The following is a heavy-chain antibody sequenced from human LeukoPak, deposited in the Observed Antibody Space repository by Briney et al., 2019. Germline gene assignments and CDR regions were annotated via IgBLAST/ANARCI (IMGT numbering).Heavy chain of an antibody. V-gene: IGHV1-2*02. D-gene: IGHD2-15*01. CDR3: AGGYCSGGSCYLSDY. CDR1: GYTFTGYY. J-gene: IGHJ4*02. Sequence: ASVKVSCKASGYTFTGYYMHWVRQAPGQGLEWMGWINPNSGGTNYAQKFQGRVTMTRDTSISTAYMELSRLRFDDTAVYYCAGGYCSGGSCYLSDYWGQGTLVTVSS. CDR2: INPNSGGT.